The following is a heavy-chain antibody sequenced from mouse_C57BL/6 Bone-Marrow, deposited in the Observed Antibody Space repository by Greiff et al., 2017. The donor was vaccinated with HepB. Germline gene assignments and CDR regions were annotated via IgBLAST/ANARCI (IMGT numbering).Heavy chain of an antibody. CDR2: ISNGGGST. Sequence: EVKVVESGGGLVQPGGSLKLSCAASGFTFSDYYMYWVRQTPEKRLEWVAYISNGGGSTYYPDTVKGRFTIARDNAKNTLYLQMSRLKSEDTAMYYCARSYGSSFAYWVQGTLVTVSA. CDR1: GFTFSDYY. V-gene: IGHV5-12*01. D-gene: IGHD1-1*01. CDR3: ARSYGSSFAY. J-gene: IGHJ3*01.